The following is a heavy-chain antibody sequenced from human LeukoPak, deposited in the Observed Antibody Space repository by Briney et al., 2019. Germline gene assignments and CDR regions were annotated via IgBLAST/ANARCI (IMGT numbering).Heavy chain of an antibody. CDR1: GYSFTSYW. Sequence: GESLKISCKGSGYSFTSYWIGWVRQMPGKGLECMGIIYPGDSDTRYSPSFRGQVTISADRSISTAYLQWSSLKASDTAMYYCARHETGPYFDYWGQGTLVTVSS. CDR3: ARHETGPYFDY. CDR2: IYPGDSDT. V-gene: IGHV5-51*01. J-gene: IGHJ4*02. D-gene: IGHD1-1*01.